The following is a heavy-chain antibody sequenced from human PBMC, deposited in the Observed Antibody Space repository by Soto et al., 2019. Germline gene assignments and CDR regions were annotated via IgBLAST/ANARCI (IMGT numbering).Heavy chain of an antibody. J-gene: IGHJ6*02. CDR1: GGTFSSYA. CDR3: ASGSIGNDGHYYYGMDV. Sequence: SVKVPCKASGGTFSSYAISWVRQAPGQGLEWMGGIIPIFGTANYAQKFQGRVTITADKSTSTAYMELSSLRSEDTAVYYCASGSIGNDGHYYYGMDVWGQGTTVTVSS. D-gene: IGHD1-1*01. V-gene: IGHV1-69*06. CDR2: IIPIFGTA.